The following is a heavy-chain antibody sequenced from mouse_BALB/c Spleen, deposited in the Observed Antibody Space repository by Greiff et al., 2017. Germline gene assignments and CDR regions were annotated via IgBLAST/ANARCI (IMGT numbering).Heavy chain of an antibody. D-gene: IGHD2-4*01. CDR2: IRNKANGYTT. V-gene: IGHV7-3*02. Sequence: EVQLVESGGGLVQPGGSLRLSCATSGFTFTDYYMSWVRQPPGKALEWLGFIRNKANGYTTEYSASVKGRFTISRDNSQSILYLQMNTLRAEDSATYYCARDMGLRFYAMDYWGQGTSVTVSS. CDR1: GFTFTDYY. J-gene: IGHJ4*01. CDR3: ARDMGLRFYAMDY.